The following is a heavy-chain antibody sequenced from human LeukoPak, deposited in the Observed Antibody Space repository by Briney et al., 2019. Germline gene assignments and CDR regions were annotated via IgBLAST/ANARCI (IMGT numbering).Heavy chain of an antibody. D-gene: IGHD4-11*01. Sequence: PSETLSLTCAVYGVPFSGYYWSWIRQPPGKGLEWIGEIDHSGSTNYNPSLKSRVTISVDTSKNQFSLKLSSVTAADTAVYYCARDRVRGNSNPFFDYWGQGTLVTVSS. J-gene: IGHJ4*02. CDR3: ARDRVRGNSNPFFDY. V-gene: IGHV4-34*01. CDR2: IDHSGST. CDR1: GVPFSGYY.